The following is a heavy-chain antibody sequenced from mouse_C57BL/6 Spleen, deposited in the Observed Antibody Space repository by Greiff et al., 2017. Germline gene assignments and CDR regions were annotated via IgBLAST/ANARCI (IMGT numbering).Heavy chain of an antibody. Sequence: EVKVEESGGGLVKPGGSLKLSCAASGFTFSDYGMHWVRQAPEKGLEWVAYISSGSSTIYYADTVKGRFTISRDNAKNTLFLQMTSLRSEDTAMYYCAIYYEYDGAMDYWGQGTSVTVSS. V-gene: IGHV5-17*01. D-gene: IGHD2-4*01. J-gene: IGHJ4*01. CDR1: GFTFSDYG. CDR3: AIYYEYDGAMDY. CDR2: ISSGSSTI.